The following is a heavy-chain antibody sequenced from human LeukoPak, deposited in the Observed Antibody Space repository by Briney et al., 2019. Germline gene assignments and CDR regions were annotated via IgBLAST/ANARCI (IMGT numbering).Heavy chain of an antibody. Sequence: SETLSLTCAVYGGSFSGYYWSWIRQPPGKGLEWIGEINHSGSTNYNPSLKSRVTISVDTSKNQFSLELRSVTTADTAVYYCARGRNDHGGMFFDYWGQGSLVTVSS. CDR1: GGSFSGYY. V-gene: IGHV4-34*01. CDR2: INHSGST. J-gene: IGHJ4*02. CDR3: ARGRNDHGGMFFDY. D-gene: IGHD4-23*01.